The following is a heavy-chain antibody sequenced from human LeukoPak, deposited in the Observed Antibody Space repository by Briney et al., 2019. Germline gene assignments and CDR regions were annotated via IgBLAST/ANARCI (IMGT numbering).Heavy chain of an antibody. V-gene: IGHV1-69*05. D-gene: IGHD3-22*01. CDR2: IIPIFGTA. J-gene: IGHJ4*02. CDR3: ASSRSNYYDSSGPQTFDY. Sequence: ASVKVSCKASGGTFSSYAICWVRQAPGQGLEWMGGIIPIFGTANYAQKFQGRVTITTDESTSTAYMELSSLRSEDTAVYYCASSRSNYYDSSGPQTFDYWGQGTLVTVSS. CDR1: GGTFSSYA.